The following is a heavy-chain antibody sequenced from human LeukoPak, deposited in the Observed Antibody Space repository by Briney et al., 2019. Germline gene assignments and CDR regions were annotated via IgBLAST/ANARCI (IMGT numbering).Heavy chain of an antibody. CDR3: ARAPDPQTCYYDSSSDGMDV. V-gene: IGHV7-4-1*02. CDR2: INTNTGNP. J-gene: IGHJ6*02. D-gene: IGHD3-22*01. Sequence: ASVKVSCKASGYTFTSYAMNWVRQAPGQGLEWMGWINTNTGNPTYAQGFTGRFVFSLDTSVSTAYLQISSLKAEDTAVYYCARAPDPQTCYYDSSSDGMDVWGQGTTVTVSS. CDR1: GYTFTSYA.